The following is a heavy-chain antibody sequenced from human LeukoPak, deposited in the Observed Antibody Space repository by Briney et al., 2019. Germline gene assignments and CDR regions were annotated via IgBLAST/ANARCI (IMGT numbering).Heavy chain of an antibody. V-gene: IGHV4-39*07. J-gene: IGHJ5*02. Sequence: SETLSLTCTVSGGSISSSSYYWGWIRQPPGKGLEWIGSIYYSGSTYYNPSLKSRVTISVDTSKNQFSLKLSSVTAADTAVYYCARDVSGSYRVDVFDHWGQGTLVTVSS. CDR1: GGSISSSSYY. D-gene: IGHD1-26*01. CDR3: ARDVSGSYRVDVFDH. CDR2: IYYSGST.